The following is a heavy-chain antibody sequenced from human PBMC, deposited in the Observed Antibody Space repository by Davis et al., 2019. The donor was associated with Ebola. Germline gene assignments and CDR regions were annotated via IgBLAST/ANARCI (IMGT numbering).Heavy chain of an antibody. Sequence: MPSETLSLTCTVSGGSVSNHHWRWIRQPPGKGLEWIGEINHSGSTNYNPSLKSRVTISVDTSKNQFSLKLSSVTAADTAVYYCARGNSGYYFDYWGQGTLVTVSS. J-gene: IGHJ4*02. CDR3: ARGNSGYYFDY. V-gene: IGHV4-34*01. CDR1: GGSVSNHH. CDR2: INHSGST. D-gene: IGHD1-7*01.